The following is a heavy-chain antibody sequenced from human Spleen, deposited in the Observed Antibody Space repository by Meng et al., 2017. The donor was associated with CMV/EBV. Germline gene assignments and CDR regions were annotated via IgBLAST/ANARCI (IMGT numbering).Heavy chain of an antibody. Sequence: QITLKESGPTLVRPTQTLTLTCTCSGFSLTTRGVGVGWIRQPPGKALEWLALIYWDDDKRYSPSLKSRLTITKDTSKNQVVLTMTNMDPVDTATYYCARRPSGFDIWGQGTMVTVSS. V-gene: IGHV2-5*02. CDR3: ARRPSGFDI. J-gene: IGHJ3*02. CDR1: GFSLTTRGVG. D-gene: IGHD6-19*01. CDR2: IYWDDDK.